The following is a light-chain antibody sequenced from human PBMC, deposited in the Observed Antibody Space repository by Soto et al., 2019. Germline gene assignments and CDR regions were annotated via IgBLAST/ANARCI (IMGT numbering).Light chain of an antibody. CDR2: AAS. CDR1: QGISSY. CDR3: QQLNSYPFLT. Sequence: DIQLTQSPSFLSASVGDRVTITCRASQGISSYLAWYQQKPGKAPKLLIYAASTLQSGVPSRFSGSGSETEFTLTLSSLQPEDFATYYCQQLNSYPFLTFGGGTKVEIK. V-gene: IGKV1-9*01. J-gene: IGKJ4*01.